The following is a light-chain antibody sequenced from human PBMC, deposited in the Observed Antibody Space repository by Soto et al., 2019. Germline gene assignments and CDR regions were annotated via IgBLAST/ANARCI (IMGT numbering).Light chain of an antibody. CDR2: EVS. CDR3: SSYAGSNNWGV. V-gene: IGLV2-8*01. J-gene: IGLJ2*01. Sequence: QSVLTQPPSASGSPGQSVAISCTGTSSDVGGYNFVSWYQQHPGKAPKLIIYEVSKRPSGVPDRFSGSKSGNTASLTVSGLQAEDEADYYCSSYAGSNNWGVFGGGTKVTVL. CDR1: SSDVGGYNF.